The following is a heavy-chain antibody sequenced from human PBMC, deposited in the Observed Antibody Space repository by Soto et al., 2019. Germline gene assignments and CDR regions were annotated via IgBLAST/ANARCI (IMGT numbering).Heavy chain of an antibody. CDR3: VRLVPATGAGAC. J-gene: IGHJ4*02. Sequence: QLQLQESGPGLVKPSETLSLTCTVSGGPITNSNYYWGWIRQPPGKGLEWIGRIFYDGSTYYNPSLQCRVDIPVDASRNLAALKLTAVPGAETAGYEGVRLVPATGAGACWGQGIHVALSP. CDR1: GGPITNSNYY. CDR2: IFYDGST. V-gene: IGHV4-39*02. D-gene: IGHD1-26*01.